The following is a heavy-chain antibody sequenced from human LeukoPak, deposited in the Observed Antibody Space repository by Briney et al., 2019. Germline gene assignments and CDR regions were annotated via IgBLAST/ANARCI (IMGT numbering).Heavy chain of an antibody. D-gene: IGHD3-22*01. Sequence: GGSLRLSCAASGFTFSSYAMSWVRQAPGKGLEWVSAISGSVGSTYYADSVKGRFTISRDNSKNTLYLQMNSLRAEDTAMYYCAKDSAYYYDSSGYYYDWGQGTLVTVSS. CDR3: AKDSAYYYDSSGYYYD. V-gene: IGHV3-23*01. J-gene: IGHJ4*02. CDR2: ISGSVGST. CDR1: GFTFSSYA.